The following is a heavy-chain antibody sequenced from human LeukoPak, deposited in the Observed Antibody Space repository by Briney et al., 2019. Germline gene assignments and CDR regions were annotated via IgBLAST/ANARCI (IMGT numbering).Heavy chain of an antibody. CDR3: ARDVISYYYDSSGSPIGSHFDY. J-gene: IGHJ4*02. CDR2: INPSGGST. Sequence: ASVKVSCKASGYTFTSNYIHWLRQAPGQGLEWMGLINPSGGSTSYAQKFQGRVTMTRDTSTSTAYMELSSLRSEDTAVYYCARDVISYYYDSSGSPIGSHFDYWGQGTLVTVSS. CDR1: GYTFTSNY. D-gene: IGHD3-22*01. V-gene: IGHV1-46*01.